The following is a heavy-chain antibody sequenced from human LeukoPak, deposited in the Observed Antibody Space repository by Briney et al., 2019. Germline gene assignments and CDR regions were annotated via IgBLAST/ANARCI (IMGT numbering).Heavy chain of an antibody. CDR1: GFTFSSYA. D-gene: IGHD3-22*01. J-gene: IGHJ5*02. CDR2: ISGSGGSS. Sequence: GGSLRLSCAASGFTFSSYAMSWVRQAPGKGLESVSAISGSGGSSYYADSVKGRFTISRDNSKNTLYLQMNSLRAEDTAVYYCATSLDYYDSSGYYNNWFDPWGQGTLVTVPS. CDR3: ATSLDYYDSSGYYNNWFDP. V-gene: IGHV3-23*01.